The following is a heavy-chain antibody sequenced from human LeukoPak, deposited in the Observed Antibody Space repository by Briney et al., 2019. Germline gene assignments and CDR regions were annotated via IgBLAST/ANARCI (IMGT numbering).Heavy chain of an antibody. V-gene: IGHV4-39*01. CDR2: IYYSGST. J-gene: IGHJ4*02. CDR1: GGSTSSSSYY. D-gene: IGHD6-19*01. Sequence: PSETLSLTCTVSGGSTSSSSYYWGWIRPPPGKGLEWIGSIYYSGSTYYNPSLKSRVTISVDTSKNQFSLKLSSVTAADTAVYYCARAGYSSGWYYFDYWGQGTLVTVSS. CDR3: ARAGYSSGWYYFDY.